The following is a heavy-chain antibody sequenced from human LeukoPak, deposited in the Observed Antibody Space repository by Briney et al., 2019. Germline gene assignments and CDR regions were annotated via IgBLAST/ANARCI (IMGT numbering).Heavy chain of an antibody. CDR2: FDPEDGET. J-gene: IGHJ6*04. V-gene: IGHV1-24*01. CDR1: GYTLTELS. D-gene: IGHD6-6*01. CDR3: ARVGHSSSIADV. Sequence: ASVKVSCKVSGYTLTELSMHWVRQAPGKGLEWMGGFDPEDGETIYAQKFQGRVTMTEDTSTDTAYMELSSLRSEDTAVYYCARVGHSSSIADVWGKGTTVTVSS.